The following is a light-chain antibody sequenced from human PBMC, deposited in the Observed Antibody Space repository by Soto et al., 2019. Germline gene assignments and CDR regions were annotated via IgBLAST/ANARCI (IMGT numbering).Light chain of an antibody. CDR3: SSYTRSSTLV. Sequence: QSALTQPASVSGSPGQSITISCTGTSIDVGGYNYVSWHQQHPGKVPKLMIYDVSNRPSGVSNRFSGSKSGNTASLTISGLQAEDEADYYCSSYTRSSTLVFGGGTKLTVL. J-gene: IGLJ2*01. V-gene: IGLV2-14*01. CDR1: SIDVGGYNY. CDR2: DVS.